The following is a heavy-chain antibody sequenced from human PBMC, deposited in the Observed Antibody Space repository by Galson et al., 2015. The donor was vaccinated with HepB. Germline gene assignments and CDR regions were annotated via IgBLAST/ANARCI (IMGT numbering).Heavy chain of an antibody. D-gene: IGHD3-10*01. V-gene: IGHV3-7*03. J-gene: IGHJ4*02. CDR1: GFTFSYYW. Sequence: SLRLSCAASGFTFSYYWMSWVRQAPGKGLEWVASIKQDGSEKYYVDSVKGRFTISRDNAKNSLYLQMNSLTAEDTAVYYCARDTYGSGDYWGQGTLVTVSS. CDR2: IKQDGSEK. CDR3: ARDTYGSGDY.